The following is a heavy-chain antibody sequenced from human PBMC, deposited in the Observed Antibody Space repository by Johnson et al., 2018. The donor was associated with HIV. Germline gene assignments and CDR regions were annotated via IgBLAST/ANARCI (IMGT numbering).Heavy chain of an antibody. Sequence: VQLVESGGGVVQPGRSLRLSCAASGFTFSSYAMHWVRQAPGKGLEWVAVISYDGSNKYYADSVKGRFTISRDNSKNTLYLQMNSLRAEDTAVYYCARELYNYYDSSGCDAFDIWGQGTMVTVSS. CDR1: GFTFSSYA. J-gene: IGHJ3*02. V-gene: IGHV3-30*14. D-gene: IGHD3-22*01. CDR3: ARELYNYYDSSGCDAFDI. CDR2: ISYDGSNK.